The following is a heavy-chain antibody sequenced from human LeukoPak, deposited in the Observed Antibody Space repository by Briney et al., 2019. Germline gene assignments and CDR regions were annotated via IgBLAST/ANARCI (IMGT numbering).Heavy chain of an antibody. CDR2: ISYDGGKE. CDR1: EFTFNNYA. J-gene: IGHJ5*02. Sequence: GGSLRLSCAASEFTFNNYALHWVRQAPGKGLEWLAVISYDGGKEYYADSVKGRFTISRDNPKNTLYLQMNSLGGEDTALYYCARDRNSVSSNNWFDPWGQGTLVTVSS. D-gene: IGHD6-6*01. V-gene: IGHV3-30-3*01. CDR3: ARDRNSVSSNNWFDP.